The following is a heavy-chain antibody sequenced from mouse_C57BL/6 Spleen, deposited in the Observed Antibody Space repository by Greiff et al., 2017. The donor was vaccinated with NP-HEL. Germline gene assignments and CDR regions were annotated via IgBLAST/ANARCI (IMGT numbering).Heavy chain of an antibody. J-gene: IGHJ2*01. CDR2: INPNNGGT. D-gene: IGHD2-3*01. CDR3: ARSLYDGYYSYYFDY. V-gene: IGHV1-18*01. CDR1: GYTFTDYN. Sequence: VQLQQSGPELVKPGASVKIPCKASGYTFTDYNMDWVKQSHGKSLEWIGDINPNNGGTIYNQKFKGKATLTVDKSSSTAYMELRSLTSEDTAVYYCARSLYDGYYSYYFDYWGQGTTLTVSS.